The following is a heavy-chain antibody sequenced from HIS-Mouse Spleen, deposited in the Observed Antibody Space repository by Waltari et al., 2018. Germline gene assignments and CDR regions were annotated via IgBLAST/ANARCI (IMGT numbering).Heavy chain of an antibody. D-gene: IGHD6-13*01. CDR2: IYYSGST. CDR3: AREIPYSSSWYDWYFDL. Sequence: QLQLQESGPGLVKPSETRSLTCTVPGGSISSSSYSWGWIRQPPGKGLEWIGSIYYSGSTYYNPSLKSRVTISVDTSKNQFSLKLSSVTAADTAVYYCAREIPYSSSWYDWYFDLWGRGTLGTGSS. CDR1: GGSISSSSYS. J-gene: IGHJ2*01. V-gene: IGHV4-39*07.